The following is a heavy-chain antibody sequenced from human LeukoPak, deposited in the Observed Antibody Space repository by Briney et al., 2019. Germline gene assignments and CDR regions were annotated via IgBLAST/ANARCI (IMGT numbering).Heavy chain of an antibody. V-gene: IGHV4-30-4*08. CDR2: VYYSGST. Sequence: SQTLSLTCTVSGGSISSGDYYWSWIRQLPGKGLEWIGYVYYSGSTYYNPSLKSRVTISVDTSKNHFSLKLSSVTAADTAVYYCARCYDSTSDAFDIWGQGTMVTVSS. D-gene: IGHD3-22*01. CDR1: GGSISSGDYY. CDR3: ARCYDSTSDAFDI. J-gene: IGHJ3*02.